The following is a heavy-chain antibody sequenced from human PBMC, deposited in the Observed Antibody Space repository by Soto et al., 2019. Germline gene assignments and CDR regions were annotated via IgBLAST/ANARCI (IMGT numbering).Heavy chain of an antibody. CDR2: ISYDGSNK. Sequence: PGGSLRLSCAASGFTFSSYAMHWVRQAPGKGLEWVAVISYDGSNKYYADSVKGRFTISRDNSKNTLYLQMNSLRAEDTAVYYCXRDYSSGWKYYYYGMDVWGQGTTVTVSS. CDR3: XRDYSSGWKYYYYGMDV. J-gene: IGHJ6*02. CDR1: GFTFSSYA. V-gene: IGHV3-30-3*01. D-gene: IGHD6-19*01.